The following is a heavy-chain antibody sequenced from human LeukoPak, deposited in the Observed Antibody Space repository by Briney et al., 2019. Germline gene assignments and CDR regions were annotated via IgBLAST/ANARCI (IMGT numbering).Heavy chain of an antibody. CDR1: GGSFSGYY. CDR3: ARGVRFGELLPLDY. CDR2: INHSGST. J-gene: IGHJ4*02. Sequence: SETLSLTCAVYGGSFSGYYWSWIRQPPGKGLEWIGEINHSGSTNYNPSLKSRVTISVDTSKNQFSLKLSSVTAADTAVYYCARGVRFGELLPLDYWGQGTLVTV. D-gene: IGHD3-10*01. V-gene: IGHV4-34*01.